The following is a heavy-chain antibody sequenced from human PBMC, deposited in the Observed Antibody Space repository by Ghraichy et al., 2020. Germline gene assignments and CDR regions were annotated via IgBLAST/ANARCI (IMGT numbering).Heavy chain of an antibody. V-gene: IGHV3-23*01. CDR1: GFTFSSYA. CDR2: ISGSGGST. J-gene: IGHJ4*02. D-gene: IGHD4-11*01. CDR3: AKDRAVTTILTADHFDY. Sequence: GGSLRLSCAASGFTFSSYAMSWVRQAPGKGLEWVSAISGSGGSTYYADSVKGRFTISRDNSKNTLYLQMNSLRAEDTAVYYCAKDRAVTTILTADHFDYWGQGTLSPSPQ.